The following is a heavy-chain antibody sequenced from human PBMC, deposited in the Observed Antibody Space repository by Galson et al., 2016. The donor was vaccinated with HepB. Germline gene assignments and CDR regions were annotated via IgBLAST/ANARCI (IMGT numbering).Heavy chain of an antibody. Sequence: SLRLSCAASGFTFSSYWMHWVRHAPGEGLVWVSRISGDGSSTIYADSVKGRFTISRDNSNNTLYLQMHSLRSEDTAVYYCAKDPPVTADPNDAFDVWGQGTKVTVSS. D-gene: IGHD4-17*01. CDR2: ISGDGSST. V-gene: IGHV3-74*01. J-gene: IGHJ3*01. CDR3: AKDPPVTADPNDAFDV. CDR1: GFTFSSYW.